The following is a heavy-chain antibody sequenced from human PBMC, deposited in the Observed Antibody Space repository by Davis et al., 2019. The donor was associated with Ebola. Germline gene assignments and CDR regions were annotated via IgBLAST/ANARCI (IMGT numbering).Heavy chain of an antibody. Sequence: PGGSLRLSCAASGFIFSDYWMSWVRQAPGRGLEWVAKIKQDGSDTYYLASVKGRFTISRDNAKNSLYLQINSLSVEDTAVYYCARAGGNYYLNAFDIWGQGTVVTVSS. J-gene: IGHJ3*02. D-gene: IGHD1-26*01. CDR1: GFIFSDYW. V-gene: IGHV3-7*01. CDR2: IKQDGSDT. CDR3: ARAGGNYYLNAFDI.